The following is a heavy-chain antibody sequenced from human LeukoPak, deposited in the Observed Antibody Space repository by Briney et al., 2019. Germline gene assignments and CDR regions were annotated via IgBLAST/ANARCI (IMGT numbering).Heavy chain of an antibody. CDR3: ARTTEAHSWRTRYYDYYMDV. CDR2: IYYSGST. Sequence: SETLSLTCTVSGYSISSGYYWGWIRQPPGKGLEWIGSIYYSGSTYYNPSLKSRVTISVDTSKNQFSLKLSSVTAADTAVYYCARTTEAHSWRTRYYDYYMDVWGKGTTVTVSS. CDR1: GYSISSGYY. J-gene: IGHJ6*03. V-gene: IGHV4-38-2*02. D-gene: IGHD6-13*01.